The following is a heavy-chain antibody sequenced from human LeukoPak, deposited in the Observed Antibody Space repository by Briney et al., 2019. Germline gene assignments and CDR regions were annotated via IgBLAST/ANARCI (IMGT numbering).Heavy chain of an antibody. Sequence: PSETLSLTCTATGASISTNDWSWIRQPPGKGLEWIGEINHSGSTNYNPSLKSRVTISVDTSKNQFSLKLSSVTAADTAVYYCARVPGSSGYYFDYWGQGTLVTVSS. V-gene: IGHV4-34*01. D-gene: IGHD3-22*01. CDR2: INHSGST. CDR3: ARVPGSSGYYFDY. CDR1: GASISTND. J-gene: IGHJ4*02.